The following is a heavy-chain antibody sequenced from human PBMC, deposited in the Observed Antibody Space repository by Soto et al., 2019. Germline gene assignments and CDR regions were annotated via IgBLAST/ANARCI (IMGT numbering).Heavy chain of an antibody. CDR3: ATHRQLLYWFDP. D-gene: IGHD1-1*01. Sequence: GGSLRLSCAASGFTFSSYAMSWVRQAPGKGLEWVSAISGSGGSTYYADSVKGRFTISRDNSKNTLYLQMNSLRAEDTAVYYCATHRQLLYWFDPWGQGTLVTVYS. J-gene: IGHJ5*02. V-gene: IGHV3-23*01. CDR1: GFTFSSYA. CDR2: ISGSGGST.